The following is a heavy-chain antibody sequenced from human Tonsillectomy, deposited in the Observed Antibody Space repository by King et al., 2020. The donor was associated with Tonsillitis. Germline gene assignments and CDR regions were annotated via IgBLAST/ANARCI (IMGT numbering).Heavy chain of an antibody. CDR1: GFSLTTSGVG. V-gene: IGHV2-5*01. D-gene: IGHD5-12*01. CDR3: VHRLGARGDSGYDWVGFDY. J-gene: IGHJ4*02. CDR2: IYWNDDN. Sequence: ITLKESGPTLVKPPQTLTLTCTFSGFSLTTSGVGVGWIRQPPGKALEWLALIYWNDDNYYSPSLKSRLTITKDTSKNQVVLAMTNMDPVDTATYYCVHRLGARGDSGYDWVGFDYWGQGTLVTVSS.